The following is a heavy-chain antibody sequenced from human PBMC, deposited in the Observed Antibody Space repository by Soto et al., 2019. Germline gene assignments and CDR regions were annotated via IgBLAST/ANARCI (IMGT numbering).Heavy chain of an antibody. CDR2: ISSSSSTR. CDR1: GFTFSSYS. CDR3: ARPEWLVAHPGDWYFDL. V-gene: IGHV3-48*02. J-gene: IGHJ2*01. D-gene: IGHD6-19*01. Sequence: EVQLVESGGGLVQPGGSLRLSCAASGFTFSSYSMNWVRQAPGKGLEWVSYISSSSSTRYYADSVKGRFTISRDNAKNSLYLQMNSLRDEDTAVYYCARPEWLVAHPGDWYFDLWGRGTLVTVSS.